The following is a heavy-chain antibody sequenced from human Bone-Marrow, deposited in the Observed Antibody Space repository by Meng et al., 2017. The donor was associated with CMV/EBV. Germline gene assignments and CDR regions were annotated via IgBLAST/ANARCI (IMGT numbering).Heavy chain of an antibody. Sequence: GGSLRLSCEGSGFTFSRYWMHWVRQAPGKGLEWVSVIYSGGSTYYADSVKGRFTISRDNSKNTLYLQMNSLRAEDTAVYYCARDRKVPAAPYAFDIWGQGTMVTVSS. CDR2: IYSGGST. V-gene: IGHV3-66*02. CDR1: GFTFSRYW. J-gene: IGHJ3*02. D-gene: IGHD2-2*01. CDR3: ARDRKVPAAPYAFDI.